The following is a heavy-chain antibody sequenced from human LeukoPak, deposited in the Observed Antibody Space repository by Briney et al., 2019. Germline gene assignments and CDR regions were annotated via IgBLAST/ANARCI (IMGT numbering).Heavy chain of an antibody. CDR1: GFSFSSYG. Sequence: GGTLRLSCAASGFSFSSYGMSWVRQAPGKGLEWVSGISDSGDSTYYADSVKGRFTISRDISRNTLFLQMNSLRAEDTAVYYCAKIQGWFNAAFHIGGQGTMVTVSS. CDR3: AKIQGWFNAAFHI. D-gene: IGHD6-19*01. V-gene: IGHV3-23*01. J-gene: IGHJ3*02. CDR2: ISDSGDST.